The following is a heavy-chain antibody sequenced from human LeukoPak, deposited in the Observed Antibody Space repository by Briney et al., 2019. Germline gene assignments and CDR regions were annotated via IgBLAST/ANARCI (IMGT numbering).Heavy chain of an antibody. CDR1: GFTFSSYS. CDR3: AREGDYYGSGSYFNHDAFDI. J-gene: IGHJ3*02. Sequence: TGGSLRLSCAASGFTFSSYSMNWVRQAPGKGLEWVSSISSSSSYIYHADSVKGRFTISRDNAKNSLYLQMNSLRAEDTAVYYCAREGDYYGSGSYFNHDAFDIWGQGTMVTVSS. D-gene: IGHD3-10*01. V-gene: IGHV3-21*01. CDR2: ISSSSSYI.